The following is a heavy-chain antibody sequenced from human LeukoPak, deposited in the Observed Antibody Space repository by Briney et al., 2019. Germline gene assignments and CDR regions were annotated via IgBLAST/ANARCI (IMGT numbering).Heavy chain of an antibody. J-gene: IGHJ3*02. Sequence: GGSLRLSCAASGFTFSSYGMHWVRQAPGKGLEWVAVISYDGSNKYYADSMKGRFTISRDNSKNTLYLQMNSLRAEDTAVYYCAKDLNDSSGYGLDDAFDIWGQGTMVTVSS. CDR3: AKDLNDSSGYGLDDAFDI. V-gene: IGHV3-30*18. CDR1: GFTFSSYG. D-gene: IGHD3-22*01. CDR2: ISYDGSNK.